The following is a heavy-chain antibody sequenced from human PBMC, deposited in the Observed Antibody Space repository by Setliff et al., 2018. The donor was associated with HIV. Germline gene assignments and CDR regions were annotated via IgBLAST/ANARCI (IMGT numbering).Heavy chain of an antibody. Sequence: GGSLRLSCAASGFTFSSYAMSWVRQAPGKGLEWVSAISGSGGSTYYADSVKGRFTISRDNSKNTLYLQMNSLRAEDTAVYYCARWIESFWSGYVRWGQGTLVTVSS. V-gene: IGHV3-23*01. J-gene: IGHJ4*02. CDR3: ARWIESFWSGYVR. CDR2: ISGSGGST. CDR1: GFTFSSYA. D-gene: IGHD3-3*01.